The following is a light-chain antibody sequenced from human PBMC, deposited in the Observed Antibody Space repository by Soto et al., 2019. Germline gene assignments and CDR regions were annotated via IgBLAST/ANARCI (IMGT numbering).Light chain of an antibody. CDR1: LPTNIY. CDR2: AAF. J-gene: IGKJ1*01. Sequence: DNQLTQSPSSLSASLGDRVSITCRASLPTNIYLNWYQHSPGKAPRLLIYAAFNLQNGVPSRFSGSGSGTDFTLPISNLQAEDFATYYCQQSHVPPPTFGQGTRLE. V-gene: IGKV1-39*01. CDR3: QQSHVPPPT.